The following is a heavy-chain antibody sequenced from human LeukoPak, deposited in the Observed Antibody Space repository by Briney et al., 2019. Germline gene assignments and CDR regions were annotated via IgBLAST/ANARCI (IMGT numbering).Heavy chain of an antibody. CDR1: GFTFSTYG. J-gene: IGHJ4*02. CDR2: ISSSSTYI. D-gene: IGHD6-13*01. Sequence: GGSLRLSCTASGFTFSTYGMNWVRQAPGKGLEWVSSISSSSTYIYYVDSLKGRFTISRDNAKNSLYLQMNSLRAEDTAIYYCARDEEQQLALDYWGQGTLVTVSS. V-gene: IGHV3-21*01. CDR3: ARDEEQQLALDY.